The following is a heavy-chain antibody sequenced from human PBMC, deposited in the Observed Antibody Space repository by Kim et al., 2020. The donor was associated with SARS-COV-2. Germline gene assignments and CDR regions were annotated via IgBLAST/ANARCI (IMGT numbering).Heavy chain of an antibody. J-gene: IGHJ5*02. CDR2: IYYSGST. CDR1: GGSISSYY. Sequence: SETLSLTCTVSGGSISSYYWSWIRQPPGKGLEWIGYIYYSGSTNYNPSLKSRVTISVDTSKNQFSLKLSSVTAADTAVYYCARRAVAGTRGAVGYNWFDPWGQGTLVTVSS. CDR3: ARRAVAGTRGAVGYNWFDP. D-gene: IGHD6-19*01. V-gene: IGHV4-59*01.